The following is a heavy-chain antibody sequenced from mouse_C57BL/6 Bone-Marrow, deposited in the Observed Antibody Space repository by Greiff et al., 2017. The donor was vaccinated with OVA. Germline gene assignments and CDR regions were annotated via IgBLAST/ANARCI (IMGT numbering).Heavy chain of an antibody. CDR1: GYTFTDYN. Sequence: VQLKESGPELVKPGASVKMSCKASGYTFTDYNMHWVKQSHGKSLEWIGYINPNNGGTSYNQKFKGKATLTVNKSSSTAYMELRSLTSEDSAVYYCVGTGHFDYWGQGTTLTVSS. D-gene: IGHD3-3*01. J-gene: IGHJ2*01. V-gene: IGHV1-22*01. CDR3: VGTGHFDY. CDR2: INPNNGGT.